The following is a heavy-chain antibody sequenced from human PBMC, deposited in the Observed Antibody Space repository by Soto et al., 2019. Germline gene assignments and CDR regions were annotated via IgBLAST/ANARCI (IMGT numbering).Heavy chain of an antibody. CDR1: GYTFTSYG. V-gene: IGHV1-18*01. J-gene: IGHJ4*02. CDR2: ISAYNGNT. CDR3: ARDEDIVATSTEY. D-gene: IGHD5-12*01. Sequence: ASVKVSCKASGYTFTSYGISWVRQAPGQGLEWMGWISAYNGNTSYAQRLQGRVSMTTDTAASAAYMEVRGMRSDGTTVYYCARDEDIVATSTEYWGQGTLVTVSS.